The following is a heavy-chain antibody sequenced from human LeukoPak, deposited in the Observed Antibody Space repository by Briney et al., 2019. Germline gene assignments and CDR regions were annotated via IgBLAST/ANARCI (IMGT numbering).Heavy chain of an antibody. CDR2: INQGGSVK. CDR3: ARFGYSGWNLEY. D-gene: IGHD5-12*01. CDR1: GFSFRDFL. J-gene: IGHJ4*02. Sequence: GGSLRLSCAASGFSFRDFLMTWVRQAPGKGLEWVANINQGGSVKYYVDSVKGRFTTSRDDAKSSLYVQMNSLRDEDTAVYYCARFGYSGWNLEYWGQGTLVTVSS. V-gene: IGHV3-7*01.